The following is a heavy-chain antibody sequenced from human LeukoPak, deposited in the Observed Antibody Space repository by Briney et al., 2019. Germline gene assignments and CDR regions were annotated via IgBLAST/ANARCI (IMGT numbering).Heavy chain of an antibody. CDR3: AKHYNSGPKKTDAFDL. D-gene: IGHD3-22*01. V-gene: IGHV3-74*01. Sequence: GGSLRLSCAASGFTLSNHWMHWVRQAPGKGLVWVSRISGDEIWTSYADSVKGRFIISRDNAKDTLYLKMNSLRTEDTAVYYGAKHYNSGPKKTDAFDLWGQGTMVTVSS. CDR2: ISGDEIWT. CDR1: GFTLSNHW. J-gene: IGHJ3*01.